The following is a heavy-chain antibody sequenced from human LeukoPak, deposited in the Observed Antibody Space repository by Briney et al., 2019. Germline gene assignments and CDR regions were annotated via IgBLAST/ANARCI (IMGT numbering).Heavy chain of an antibody. CDR2: GYYNGNT. D-gene: IGHD1-1*01. V-gene: IGHV4-39*01. Sequence: SETLSLTCTVSGASISSSSYYWGCFRQPPGKGLEWIGSGYYNGNTYYNPSRKSRPTISADTSKNQYSLRLTSVTAADTAVYCCARLWRAAIDYGGQGTLVTVSS. CDR1: GASISSSSYY. J-gene: IGHJ4*02. CDR3: ARLWRAAIDY.